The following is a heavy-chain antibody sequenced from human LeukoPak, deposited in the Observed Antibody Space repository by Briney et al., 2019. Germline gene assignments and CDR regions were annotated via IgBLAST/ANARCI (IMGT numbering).Heavy chain of an antibody. D-gene: IGHD6-19*01. CDR3: ARGLYTSGWLDY. V-gene: IGHV3-66*01. CDR1: GFTFSTYS. CDR2: LYSGGDT. Sequence: GGSLRLSCAASGFTFSTYSMNWVRQAPGKGLEWVSVLYSGGDTYYADSVKGRFTISRDNSKNTLYLQMNSLRAEDTAVYYCARGLYTSGWLDYWGQGTLVTVSS. J-gene: IGHJ4*02.